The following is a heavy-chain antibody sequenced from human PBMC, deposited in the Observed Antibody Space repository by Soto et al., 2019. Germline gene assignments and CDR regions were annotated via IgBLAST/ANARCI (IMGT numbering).Heavy chain of an antibody. CDR2: ISSDSTYT. CDR1: GFTFKDYY. V-gene: IGHV3-11*06. J-gene: IGHJ6*02. CDR3: ARDSTGSGLDYGMDV. Sequence: PGGSLRLSXAASGFTFKDYYMTWIRQAPGKGLEWVSFISSDSTYTNSADSVKGRFTISRDNAKNSLYLQMDSLRVEDTAVYYCARDSTGSGLDYGMDVWGQGTTVTVSS. D-gene: IGHD3-10*01.